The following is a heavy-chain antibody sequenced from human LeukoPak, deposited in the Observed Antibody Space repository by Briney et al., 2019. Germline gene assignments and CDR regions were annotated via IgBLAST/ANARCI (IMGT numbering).Heavy chain of an antibody. CDR1: GFTFSSYA. CDR2: ISYDGSNK. CDR3: ARDGRKMGPESDGSGPFFYYGMDV. D-gene: IGHD3-10*01. Sequence: PGRSLRLSCAASGFTFSSYAMHWVRQAPGKGLEWVAVISYDGSNKYYADSVKGRFTISRDNSKNTLYLQMNSLRAEDTAVYYCARDGRKMGPESDGSGPFFYYGMDVWGKGATVTVSS. J-gene: IGHJ6*04. V-gene: IGHV3-30*04.